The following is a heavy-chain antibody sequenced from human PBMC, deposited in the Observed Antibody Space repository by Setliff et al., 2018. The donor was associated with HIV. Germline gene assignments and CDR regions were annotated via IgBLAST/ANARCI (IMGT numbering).Heavy chain of an antibody. D-gene: IGHD2-21*01. CDR3: ARGKIPLWRLTMFDF. Sequence: ASVKVSCKASGYDFKIYDINWVRQVAGQGLEWMGWINPGTGNTGYPQNFSGRVTMTRNTSINTVYMELSSLRSEDTAIYFCARGKIPLWRLTMFDFWGQGTPVTVSS. CDR1: GYDFKIYD. V-gene: IGHV1-8*01. J-gene: IGHJ4*02. CDR2: INPGTGNT.